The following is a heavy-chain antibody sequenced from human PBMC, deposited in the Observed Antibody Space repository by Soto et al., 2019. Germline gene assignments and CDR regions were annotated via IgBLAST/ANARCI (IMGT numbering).Heavy chain of an antibody. D-gene: IGHD5-12*01. Sequence: ASVKVSCTAYGYTFTSYYMHWVRQAPGQGLEWMGIINPSGGSTSYAQKFQGRVTMTRDTSTSTVYMELSSLRSEDTAVYYCARDLFPSERRGYGGYDDWNGMDVWGQGTTVTVSS. J-gene: IGHJ6*02. CDR2: INPSGGST. V-gene: IGHV1-46*01. CDR1: GYTFTSYY. CDR3: ARDLFPSERRGYGGYDDWNGMDV.